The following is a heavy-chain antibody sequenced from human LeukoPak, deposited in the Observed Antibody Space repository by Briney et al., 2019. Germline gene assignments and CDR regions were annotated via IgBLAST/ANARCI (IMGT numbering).Heavy chain of an antibody. CDR2: IIPLFGTP. Sequence: SVKVSCTASGGTFSSYTISWVRQAPGQGLEWMGGIIPLFGTPDYAQKFQDRLTITADKSTSTAYMELSSLRSEDTAVYYCASATLRCSGGSCYEMDVWGKGTTVTVSS. J-gene: IGHJ6*04. CDR1: GGTFSSYT. V-gene: IGHV1-69*06. CDR3: ASATLRCSGGSCYEMDV. D-gene: IGHD2-15*01.